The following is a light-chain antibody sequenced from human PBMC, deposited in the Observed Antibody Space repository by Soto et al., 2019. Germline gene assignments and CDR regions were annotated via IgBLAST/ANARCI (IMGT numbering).Light chain of an antibody. CDR3: QQYYSYPFT. J-gene: IGKJ4*01. Sequence: AIRMTQSPSSLSASTGDRVTITCRASQGISSYLAWYQQKPGKAPKLLIYAASTLQSGVPSRFSGSGSGTDFTLTISCLQSEDFATYYRQQYYSYPFTFGGGTKVDIK. CDR2: AAS. CDR1: QGISSY. V-gene: IGKV1-8*01.